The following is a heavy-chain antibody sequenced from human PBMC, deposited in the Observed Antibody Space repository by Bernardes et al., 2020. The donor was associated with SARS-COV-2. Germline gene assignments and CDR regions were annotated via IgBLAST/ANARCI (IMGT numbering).Heavy chain of an antibody. D-gene: IGHD4-17*01. J-gene: IGHJ2*01. CDR2: SYYSGST. V-gene: IGHV4-39*01. CDR3: ARGGDGDYEWYFDL. CDR1: GGFISSSSYY. Sequence: ETLSLTCTVSGGFISSSSYYWGWIRQPPGKGLEWIGSSYYSGSTYYNPYLKSRVTISVDTSKNQVSLKLSSVTAADTAVYYCARGGDGDYEWYFDLWGRVTLVTVSS.